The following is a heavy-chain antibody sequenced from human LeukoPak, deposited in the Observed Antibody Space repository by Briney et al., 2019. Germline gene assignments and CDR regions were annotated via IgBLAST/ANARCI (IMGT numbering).Heavy chain of an antibody. CDR1: GFTFSDYY. J-gene: IGHJ4*02. CDR2: ISSSGSTI. D-gene: IGHD4-17*01. Sequence: PGGSLRLSCAASGFTFSDYYMSWIRQAPGKGLEWVSYISSSGSTIYYADSVKGRFTISRDNAKNSLYLQMNSLRAEDTAVYYCAGDSPYGDYEVGYYFDYWGQGTLVTVSS. CDR3: AGDSPYGDYEVGYYFDY. V-gene: IGHV3-11*01.